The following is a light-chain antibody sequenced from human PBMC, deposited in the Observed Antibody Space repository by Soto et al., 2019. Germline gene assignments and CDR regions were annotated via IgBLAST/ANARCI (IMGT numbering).Light chain of an antibody. Sequence: DIQMTQSPSTLSASVGDRVIITCRASQSIKTWLAWYQRKPGRAPNLLIYAASNLQGGVPSRFSGSGSGTHFTLTISSLQPEDFATYYCQQSYNSPFTFGPGTKVDIK. CDR3: QQSYNSPFT. J-gene: IGKJ3*01. CDR2: AAS. CDR1: QSIKTW. V-gene: IGKV1-39*01.